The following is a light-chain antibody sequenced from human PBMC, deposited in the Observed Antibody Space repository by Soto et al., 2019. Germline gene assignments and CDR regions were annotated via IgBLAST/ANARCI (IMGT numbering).Light chain of an antibody. CDR3: HYYDDSPPFP. J-gene: IGKJ3*01. V-gene: IGKV3-20*01. CDR1: QSVSSRF. CDR2: GAS. Sequence: EIVLTQSPGTLSLSPGERATFSCRASQSVSSRFLAWYQQRAGQPPRLLIYGASSRATGIPDRFSGSGSGTDFTLTISRLEPEDFAVYYCHYYDDSPPFPFGPGTKLDIK.